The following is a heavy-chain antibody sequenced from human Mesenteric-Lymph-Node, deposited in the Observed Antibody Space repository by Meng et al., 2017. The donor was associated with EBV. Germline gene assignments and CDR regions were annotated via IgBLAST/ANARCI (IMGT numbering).Heavy chain of an antibody. V-gene: IGHV1-46*01. D-gene: IGHD5-18*01. CDR2: TSPSGAGT. CDR1: GSPFPTYY. J-gene: IGHJ4*02. Sequence: VPLLQSSPPVYSPVSSFTVSSSPSGSPFPTYYMFFLRQAPPHGLSLMSFTSPSGAGTTSAQTFQGRFPITRATSTRPIYIELASLSSEDTAVYYCSTGYTSLDYWGQGALVTVSS. CDR3: STGYTSLDY.